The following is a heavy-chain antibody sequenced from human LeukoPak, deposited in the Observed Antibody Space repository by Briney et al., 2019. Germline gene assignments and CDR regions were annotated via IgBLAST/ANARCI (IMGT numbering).Heavy chain of an antibody. D-gene: IGHD4-23*01. CDR1: GFTFSDYH. J-gene: IGHJ4*02. Sequence: GGSLRLSCAASGFTFSDYHMSWIRQAPGKGLEWISYSSSSGIIKYYPDSVKGRFTVSRDNAQKSLFLQMNSLRVEDTAVYYCVRWSPSTVTYDVWGQGTLVTVSS. V-gene: IGHV3-11*01. CDR3: VRWSPSTVTYDV. CDR2: SSSSGIIK.